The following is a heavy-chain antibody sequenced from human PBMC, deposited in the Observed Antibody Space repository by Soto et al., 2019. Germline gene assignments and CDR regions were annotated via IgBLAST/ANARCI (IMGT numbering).Heavy chain of an antibody. Sequence: GSVKVSCKTARYTFSSICISWVRQSPGQGLEWMGWISPHKGETTYAEKLQGRVTMTTDASTSTAYMELRSLRSDDTAVYYCARDPHEYWTSYSFDPWGQGTLVTVSS. J-gene: IGHJ5*02. CDR3: ARDPHEYWTSYSFDP. CDR2: ISPHKGET. V-gene: IGHV1-18*01. CDR1: RYTFSSIC. D-gene: IGHD3-10*01.